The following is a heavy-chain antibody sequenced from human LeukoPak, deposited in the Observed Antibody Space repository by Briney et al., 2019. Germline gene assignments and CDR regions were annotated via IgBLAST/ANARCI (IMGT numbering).Heavy chain of an antibody. Sequence: GGSLRLSCAASGFTFSSYSMNWVRQAPGKGLEWVSYISSSSSTIYYADSVKGRFTISRDNAKNSLYLQMNSLRAEDTAVYYCARPPVFSPGAFDIWGQGTMVTVSS. CDR1: GFTFSSYS. J-gene: IGHJ3*02. V-gene: IGHV3-48*04. CDR3: ARPPVFSPGAFDI. CDR2: ISSSSSTI. D-gene: IGHD2-21*01.